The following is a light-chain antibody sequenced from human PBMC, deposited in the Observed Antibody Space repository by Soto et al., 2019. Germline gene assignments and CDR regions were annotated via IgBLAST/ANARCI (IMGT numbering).Light chain of an antibody. CDR2: RDN. CDR1: ALPKKF. V-gene: IGLV3-25*02. J-gene: IGLJ3*02. Sequence: SYELTQPPSVSVSPGQTARISCSGDALPKKFAYWYQQRPGQAPVMLIYRDNQRPSGIPERFSGSSSGTTVTLTINGVQAEDEADYYCQSSDSSGTYEAFGGGTQLTAL. CDR3: QSSDSSGTYEA.